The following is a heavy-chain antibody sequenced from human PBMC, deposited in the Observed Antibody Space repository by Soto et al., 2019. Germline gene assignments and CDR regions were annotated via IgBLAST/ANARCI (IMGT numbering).Heavy chain of an antibody. J-gene: IGHJ6*02. CDR1: GFTFSNYA. CDR3: AKDQPSSRWQWLVRSDGMDV. V-gene: IGHV3-23*01. Sequence: GGSLRLSCAASGFTFSNYAMNWVRQAPGKGLEWVAAISGGGGSTYYADSVKGRFTISRDNSKNTLYLQMNSLRAEDTAVYYCAKDQPSSRWQWLVRSDGMDVWGQGTTVTVSS. CDR2: ISGGGGST. D-gene: IGHD6-19*01.